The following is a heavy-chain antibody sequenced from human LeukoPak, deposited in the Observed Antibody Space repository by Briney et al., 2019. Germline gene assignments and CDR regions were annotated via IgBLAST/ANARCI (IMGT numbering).Heavy chain of an antibody. V-gene: IGHV4-38-2*01. CDR2: IYHNGNT. CDR3: ARVRYNYGDSDY. CDR1: GYSISSGYY. J-gene: IGHJ4*02. D-gene: IGHD5-18*01. Sequence: PSETLSLTCAVSGYSISSGYYWGWIRPPPGKGLEWIGTIYHNGNTYYNPSLKSRVTISVDTSKNQFSLKLSSVTAADTAVYYCARVRYNYGDSDYWGQGTRVTVSS.